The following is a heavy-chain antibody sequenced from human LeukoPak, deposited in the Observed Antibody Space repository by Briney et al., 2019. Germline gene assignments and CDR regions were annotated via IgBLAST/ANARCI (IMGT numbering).Heavy chain of an antibody. CDR3: VGSYGDYVGDAFDI. CDR2: ISSNGGST. Sequence: PGGSLRLSCSASGFTFSSYAMHWVRQAPGKGLEYVSAISSNGGSTYYADSVKGRFTISRDNSKNTLYPQMSSLRAEDTAVYYCVGSYGDYVGDAFDIWGQGTMVTVSS. D-gene: IGHD4-17*01. J-gene: IGHJ3*02. V-gene: IGHV3-64D*06. CDR1: GFTFSSYA.